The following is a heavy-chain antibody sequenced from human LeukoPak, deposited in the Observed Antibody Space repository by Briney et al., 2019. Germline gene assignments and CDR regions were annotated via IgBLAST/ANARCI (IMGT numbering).Heavy chain of an antibody. V-gene: IGHV3-30*04. CDR2: ISYDGSNK. Sequence: GGSLRLSCAASGFTFSSYAMHWVRQAPGKGLEWVAVISYDGSNKYYADSVEGRFTISRDNSKNTLYLQMNSLRAEDTAVYYCARERRWELLRGGYFDYWGQGTLVTVSS. CDR3: ARERRWELLRGGYFDY. J-gene: IGHJ4*02. CDR1: GFTFSSYA. D-gene: IGHD1-26*01.